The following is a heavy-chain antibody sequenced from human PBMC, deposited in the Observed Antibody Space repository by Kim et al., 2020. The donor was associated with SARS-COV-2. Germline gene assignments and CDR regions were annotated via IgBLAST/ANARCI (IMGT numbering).Heavy chain of an antibody. CDR2: IYYSGST. D-gene: IGHD7-27*01. CDR1: GGSISSYY. CDR3: ARQGELTGDIDY. V-gene: IGHV4-59*08. J-gene: IGHJ4*02. Sequence: SETLSLTCTVSGGSISSYYWSWIRQAPGKGLEWIGYIYYSGSTNYNPSLKSRVTISVDTSKNQFTLKLSSVTAADTAVYYCARQGELTGDIDYWGQGTLV.